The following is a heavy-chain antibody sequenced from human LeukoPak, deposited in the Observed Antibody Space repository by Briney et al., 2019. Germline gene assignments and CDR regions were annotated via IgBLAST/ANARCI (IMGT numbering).Heavy chain of an antibody. V-gene: IGHV3-9*01. Sequence: PGRSLRLSCAGSGFTFDGYAMHWLRQAPGKGLEWVSGISWRSGSIGYADSVKGRFTISRDNAKNSLYLQMHSLRPEDTSLYYCAGVKGGMYYEDGLDVRGQGTMVTVS. CDR2: ISWRSGSI. D-gene: IGHD2-8*01. CDR1: GFTFDGYA. CDR3: AGVKGGMYYEDGLDV. J-gene: IGHJ3*01.